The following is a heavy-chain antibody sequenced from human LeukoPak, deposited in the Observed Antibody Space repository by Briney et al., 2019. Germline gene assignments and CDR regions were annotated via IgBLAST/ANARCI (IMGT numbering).Heavy chain of an antibody. CDR2: VSHDGNIK. V-gene: IGHV3-30*04. D-gene: IGHD6-19*01. J-gene: IGHJ3*01. CDR3: ARMYSSGWYIGAFDV. CDR1: GYTFTSYA. Sequence: SCKASGYTFTSYAMHWVRQAPGQGLEWVTAVSHDGNIKEYVDSVKGRFTVSRDNSKNTLYLQMNSLRVGDTAIYYCARMYSSGWYIGAFDVWGQGTMVTVSS.